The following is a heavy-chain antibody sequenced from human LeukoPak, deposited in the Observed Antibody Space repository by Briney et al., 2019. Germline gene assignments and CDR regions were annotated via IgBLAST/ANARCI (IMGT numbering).Heavy chain of an antibody. CDR3: ARAIILWFGRNWFDP. V-gene: IGHV4-34*01. CDR2: INHSGST. Sequence: PSETLSLTCTVSGGSISSYYWSWIRQPPGKGLEWIGEINHSGSTNYNPSLKSRVTISVDTSKNQFSLKLSSVTAADTAVYYCARAIILWFGRNWFDPWGQGTLVTVSS. J-gene: IGHJ5*02. CDR1: GGSISSYY. D-gene: IGHD3-10*01.